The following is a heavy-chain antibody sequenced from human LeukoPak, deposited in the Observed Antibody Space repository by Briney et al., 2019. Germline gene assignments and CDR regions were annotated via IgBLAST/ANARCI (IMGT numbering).Heavy chain of an antibody. D-gene: IGHD3-22*01. CDR1: GGTFSSYA. Sequence: SVKVSCKASGGTFSSYAISWVRQAPGQGLEWMGGIIPIFGTANYAQKFQGRVTITADESTSTAYMELSSLRSEDTAVYYCARDLPYYYDSSGSRVGWFDPWGQGTLVTVSS. CDR3: ARDLPYYYDSSGSRVGWFDP. CDR2: IIPIFGTA. V-gene: IGHV1-69*13. J-gene: IGHJ5*02.